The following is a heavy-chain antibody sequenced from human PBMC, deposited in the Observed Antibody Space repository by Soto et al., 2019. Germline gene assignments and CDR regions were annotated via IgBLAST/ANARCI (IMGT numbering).Heavy chain of an antibody. D-gene: IGHD1-26*01. V-gene: IGHV4-28*01. Sequence: QVQLQESGPGLVKPSDTLSLTCAVSGYSISSSNWWGWIRQPPGKGLEWIGYIYYSGTTYYNPSLKMRVTMSVGTSKNQFSLKLTSVTAVDTAVYYCARREIQGPIDYWGQGTLVTVSS. CDR1: GYSISSSNW. J-gene: IGHJ4*02. CDR2: IYYSGTT. CDR3: ARREIQGPIDY.